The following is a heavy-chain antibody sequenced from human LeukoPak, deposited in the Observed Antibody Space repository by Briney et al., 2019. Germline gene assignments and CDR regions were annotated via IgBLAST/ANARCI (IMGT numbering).Heavy chain of an antibody. D-gene: IGHD3-22*01. CDR3: ARVSGLGSYYDSSGYPDY. V-gene: IGHV3-20*04. Sequence: GGSLRLPCAASGFTFDDYGMGWVRQAPGKGLEWVSGINWNGGSTGYADSVKGRFTISRDNAKNSLYLQMNSLRAEDTALYYCARVSGLGSYYDSSGYPDYWGQGTLVTVSS. J-gene: IGHJ4*02. CDR2: INWNGGST. CDR1: GFTFDDYG.